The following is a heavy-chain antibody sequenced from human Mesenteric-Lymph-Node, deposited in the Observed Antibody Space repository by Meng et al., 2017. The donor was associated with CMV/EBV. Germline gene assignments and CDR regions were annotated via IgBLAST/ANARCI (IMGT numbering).Heavy chain of an antibody. CDR2: ISNSGGST. V-gene: IGHV3-23*01. D-gene: IGHD6-19*01. CDR1: EFTFTNYA. CDR3: ARDGAVAGTRFDY. J-gene: IGHJ4*02. Sequence: GGSLRLSCAASEFTFTNYAMSWVRQAPGKGLEWVSVISNSGGSTYYADSVKGRFTISRDNSKNTLYLQMNSLRAEDTALYYCARDGAVAGTRFDYWGQGTLVTVSS.